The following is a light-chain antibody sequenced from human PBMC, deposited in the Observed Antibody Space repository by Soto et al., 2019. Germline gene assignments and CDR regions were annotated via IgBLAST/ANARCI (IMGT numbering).Light chain of an antibody. Sequence: QSALTQPPSASGSPGQSVTISCAGTSSDVGAYNYVSWYQQHPGKAPKLMIYEVSKRPSGVPGRFSGSKSGSTASLTVSGLQPEDEADYYCCSNAGGNKLILGGGTKLTVL. CDR2: EVS. V-gene: IGLV2-8*01. CDR1: SSDVGAYNY. J-gene: IGLJ2*01. CDR3: CSNAGGNKLI.